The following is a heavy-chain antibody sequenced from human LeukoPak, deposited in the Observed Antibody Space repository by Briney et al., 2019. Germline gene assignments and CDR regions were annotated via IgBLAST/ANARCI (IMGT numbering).Heavy chain of an antibody. V-gene: IGHV4-59*01. CDR2: ISYSGST. CDR3: ARGTGLHFDY. J-gene: IGHJ4*02. CDR1: GGSINNYY. Sequence: SETLSLTCSVSGGSINNYYWIWIRQPPGKGLEWIGYISYSGSTNYNPSLKSRVTMSVGTSNKQFSLKLTSVTAADTAVYYCARGTGLHFDYWGQGTLVTVSS. D-gene: IGHD1-1*01.